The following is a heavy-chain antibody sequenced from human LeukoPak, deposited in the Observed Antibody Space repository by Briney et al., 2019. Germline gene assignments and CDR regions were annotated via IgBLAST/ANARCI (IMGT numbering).Heavy chain of an antibody. D-gene: IGHD3-10*01. CDR3: ARAGYYGSGEEGYYYYYMDV. V-gene: IGHV1-69*01. CDR2: IIPIFGTA. CDR1: GGTLSSYA. J-gene: IGHJ6*03. Sequence: SVKVSCKASGGTLSSYAISWVRQAPGQGLEWMGGIIPIFGTANYAQKFQGRVTITADESTSTAYMELSSLRSEDTAVYYCARAGYYGSGEEGYYYYYMDVWGKGTTVTVSS.